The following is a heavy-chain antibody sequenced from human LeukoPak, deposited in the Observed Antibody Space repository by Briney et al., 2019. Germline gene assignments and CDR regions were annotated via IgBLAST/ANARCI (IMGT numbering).Heavy chain of an antibody. V-gene: IGHV4-38-2*02. D-gene: IGHD2-15*01. Sequence: SETLSPTCTVSGYSIAHGFFWAWIRQPPGGGLEWIGSLYHSGTTYYNTPLKSRISTSVDTSKNQFSLKLRLVTAADTAVYYCARVEVPRDINDWYFDLWGRGTLVAVSS. J-gene: IGHJ2*01. CDR1: GYSIAHGFF. CDR3: ARVEVPRDINDWYFDL. CDR2: LYHSGTT.